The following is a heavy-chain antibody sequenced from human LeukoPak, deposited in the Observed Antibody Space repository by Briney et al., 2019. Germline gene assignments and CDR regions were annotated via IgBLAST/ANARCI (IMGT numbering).Heavy chain of an antibody. V-gene: IGHV3-7*04. CDR2: INRDGTEK. D-gene: IGHD2-21*01. CDR1: GFNFSDSR. CDR3: VRGDWYFES. J-gene: IGHJ4*02. Sequence: GGSLRRSGATSGFNFSDSRMIWLRQAPGKGLQWWANINRDGTEKHFLDSIEGRFTISRDNRKKSLYLQMNSLRPQDTAVYFCVRGDWYFESWGQGTLVTVSS.